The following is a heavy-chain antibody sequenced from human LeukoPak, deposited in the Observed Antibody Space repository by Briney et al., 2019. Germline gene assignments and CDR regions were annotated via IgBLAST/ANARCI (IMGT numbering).Heavy chain of an antibody. J-gene: IGHJ4*02. Sequence: PSETLSLTCTVPGGSISSSIYYWGWIRQPPGKGLEWLGSIYYSGSTYYNPSLKSRVTISVDTSKNQFSLKLSSATAANTAVYYCARHGHSGYFDYWGQGTLVTVSS. D-gene: IGHD1-26*01. CDR2: IYYSGST. CDR3: ARHGHSGYFDY. CDR1: GGSISSSIYY. V-gene: IGHV4-39*01.